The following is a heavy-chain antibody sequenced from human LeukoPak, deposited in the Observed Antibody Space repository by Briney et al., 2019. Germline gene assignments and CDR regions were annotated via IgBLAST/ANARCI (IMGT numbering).Heavy chain of an antibody. CDR3: AREARDGSGTLDYGMDV. CDR1: GGTFSSYA. D-gene: IGHD3-10*01. Sequence: SVKISCKASGGTFSSYAISWVRQAPGQGLEWMGRIIPILGIANYAQKFQGRVTITADKSTSTAYMELSSLRSEDTAVYYCAREARDGSGTLDYGMDVWGQGTTVTVSS. CDR2: IIPILGIA. J-gene: IGHJ6*02. V-gene: IGHV1-69*04.